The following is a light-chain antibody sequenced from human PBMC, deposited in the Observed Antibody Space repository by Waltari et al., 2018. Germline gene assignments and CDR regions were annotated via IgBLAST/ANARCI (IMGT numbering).Light chain of an antibody. CDR3: QQSYSFPRT. V-gene: IGKV1-39*01. Sequence: DIQMTQSPSSLSASVGDRVTVTCRARQSITNYLNWYQQRPGEAPKLLIHTASSLQSGVPSRFSGSGSGTDFSLTISTLQPEDFATYYCQQSYSFPRTFGGGTKVDIK. J-gene: IGKJ4*02. CDR2: TAS. CDR1: QSITNY.